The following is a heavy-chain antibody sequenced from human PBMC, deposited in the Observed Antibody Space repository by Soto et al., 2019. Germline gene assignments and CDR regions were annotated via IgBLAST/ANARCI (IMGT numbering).Heavy chain of an antibody. V-gene: IGHV1-2*02. D-gene: IGHD2-15*01. CDR3: ARVNVVVVAATREYYFDY. CDR1: GYTFTVYY. Sequence: ASVKGSCKASGYTFTVYYMHWVRQAPGQGLEWMGWINPNSGGTNYAQKFQGRVTMTRETSISTAYMELSRLRSDDTAVYYCARVNVVVVAATREYYFDYWGQGTLVTVSS. CDR2: INPNSGGT. J-gene: IGHJ4*02.